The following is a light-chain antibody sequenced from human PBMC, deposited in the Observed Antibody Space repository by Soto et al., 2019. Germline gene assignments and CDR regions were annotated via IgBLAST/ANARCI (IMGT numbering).Light chain of an antibody. CDR1: QSASNNY. CDR2: GAS. Sequence: DIVLRHSPGTLSLSPGERATLSCRARQSASNNYLAWYQQKPGQAPRLLIYGASNRATGIPARFSGSGSGTDITLTISRLEPEDFAVYYCQQHGSSGTFGQGSKVDIK. J-gene: IGKJ1*01. CDR3: QQHGSSGT. V-gene: IGKV3-20*01.